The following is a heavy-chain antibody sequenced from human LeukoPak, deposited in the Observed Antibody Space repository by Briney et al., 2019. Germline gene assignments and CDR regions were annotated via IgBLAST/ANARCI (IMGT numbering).Heavy chain of an antibody. CDR3: ARRRYSSSAGNDY. Sequence: PETLSLTCAVYGGSFSGYYWSWIRQPPGKGLEWIGEINHSGSTNYNPSLKSRVTISVGTSKNQFSLKLSSVTAADTAVYYCARRRYSSSAGNDYWGQGTLVTVSS. V-gene: IGHV4-34*01. CDR1: GGSFSGYY. CDR2: INHSGST. J-gene: IGHJ4*02. D-gene: IGHD6-6*01.